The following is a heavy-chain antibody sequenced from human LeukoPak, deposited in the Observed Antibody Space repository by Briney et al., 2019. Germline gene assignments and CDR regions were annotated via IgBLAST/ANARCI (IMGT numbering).Heavy chain of an antibody. V-gene: IGHV4-30-4*01. CDR1: GGSISSGDYC. D-gene: IGHD3-22*01. CDR3: ATMAYYYDSSGSYAFDI. J-gene: IGHJ3*02. Sequence: SQTLSLTCTVSGGSISSGDYCWSWIRQPPGKGLEWIGYIYYSGSTYYNPSLKSRVTISVDTSKNQFSLKLSSVTAADTTVYYCATMAYYYDSSGSYAFDIWGQGTMVTVSS. CDR2: IYYSGST.